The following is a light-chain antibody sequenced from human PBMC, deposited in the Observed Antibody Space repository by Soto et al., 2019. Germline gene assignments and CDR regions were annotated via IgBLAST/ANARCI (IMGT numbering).Light chain of an antibody. V-gene: IGKV1D-13*01. J-gene: IGKJ5*01. CDR2: DAS. Sequence: AIQLTQSPSSLSASIGDRVTITCRASQGISSALAWYQQKSGKPPKLLIYDASSWESGVPSRFSGSGSGTDFTLTISSLQPEDFATYYCQQFIDYPPLTFGQGTRLEI. CDR1: QGISSA. CDR3: QQFIDYPPLT.